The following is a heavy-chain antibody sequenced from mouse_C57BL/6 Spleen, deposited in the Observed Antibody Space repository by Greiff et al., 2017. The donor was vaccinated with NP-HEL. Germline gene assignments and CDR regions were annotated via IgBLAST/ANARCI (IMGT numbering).Heavy chain of an antibody. Sequence: VQLQQSGPELVRPGASVKLSCTASGFTIKDYYMHWVKQRPDQGLALIGRIDPEDGDTYYDPTFQGKDTMTADTSSYTAYLQLSSLTAEDTAVYYCTTSSGDKDYWGQGTTLTVSS. CDR1: GFTIKDYY. J-gene: IGHJ2*01. D-gene: IGHD3-2*02. CDR2: IDPEDGDT. CDR3: TTSSGDKDY. V-gene: IGHV14-1*01.